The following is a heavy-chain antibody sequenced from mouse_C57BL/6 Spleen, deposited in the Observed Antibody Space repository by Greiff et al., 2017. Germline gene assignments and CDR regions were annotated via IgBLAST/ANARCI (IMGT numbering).Heavy chain of an antibody. CDR3: ARGGDYSNYYAMDY. Sequence: VQLQQPGAELVKPGASVKMSCKASGYTFTSYWITWVKQRPGQGLEWIGDIYPGSGSTNYNEKFKSKATLTVDTSSSTAYMQHSSLTSEDSAVYYGARGGDYSNYYAMDYWGQGTSVTVSS. D-gene: IGHD2-5*01. CDR2: IYPGSGST. J-gene: IGHJ4*01. V-gene: IGHV1-55*01. CDR1: GYTFTSYW.